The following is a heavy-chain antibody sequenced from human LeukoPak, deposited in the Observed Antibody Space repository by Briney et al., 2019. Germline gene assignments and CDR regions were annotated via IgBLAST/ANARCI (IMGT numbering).Heavy chain of an antibody. CDR1: GGSLSGYY. V-gene: IGHV4-34*01. J-gene: IGHJ1*01. Sequence: SETLSLTCAVYGGSLSGYYWSWIRQPPGKGLEWIGEINHSGSTNYNPSLQSRVTISVDTSKNQFSLNLNSVTAADTAVYYCARGGAARLHFQNWGQGTLVTVSS. D-gene: IGHD6-6*01. CDR2: INHSGST. CDR3: ARGGAARLHFQN.